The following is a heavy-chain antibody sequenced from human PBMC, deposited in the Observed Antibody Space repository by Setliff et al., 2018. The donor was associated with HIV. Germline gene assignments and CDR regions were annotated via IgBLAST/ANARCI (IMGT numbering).Heavy chain of an antibody. CDR2: SDAEDGES. V-gene: IGHV1-24*01. J-gene: IGHJ4*02. Sequence: AASVKVYCKGSGYPLSELSIPWVRQAPGKGLEWLGGSDAEDGESVYAQKFQDRVTMTEDRSTATAYMVLSSLRSEDTALYYCGTVRIAVPDDFDFWGQGTLVTVSS. D-gene: IGHD6-19*01. CDR1: GYPLSELS. CDR3: GTVRIAVPDDFDF.